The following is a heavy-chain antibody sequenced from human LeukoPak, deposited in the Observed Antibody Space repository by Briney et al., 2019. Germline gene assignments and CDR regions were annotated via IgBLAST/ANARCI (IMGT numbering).Heavy chain of an antibody. CDR2: ISSSSTYI. D-gene: IGHD5-24*01. CDR3: TRVGYIDEGIDY. Sequence: GGSLRLSCAASGFTFRTYSMTWVRQAPGKGLEWVSSISSSSTYIYYTDSVKGRFTISRDDAKNSLYLQMNSLRAEDTAIYYCTRVGYIDEGIDYWGQGTLVTVSS. J-gene: IGHJ4*02. V-gene: IGHV3-21*06. CDR1: GFTFRTYS.